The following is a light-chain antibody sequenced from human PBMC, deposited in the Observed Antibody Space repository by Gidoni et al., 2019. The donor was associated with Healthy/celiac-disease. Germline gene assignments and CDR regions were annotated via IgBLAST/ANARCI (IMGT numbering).Light chain of an antibody. CDR2: QDS. J-gene: IGLJ3*02. CDR1: KLGDKY. V-gene: IGLV3-1*01. CDR3: QAWDSSTGV. Sequence: SYELTQPPSVSVSPGQTASITCSGDKLGDKYACWYKQKPGQSPVLVIYQDSKRPSGIPERFSGSNSGNTATLTISGTQAMDEADYDCQAWDSSTGVFGGGTKLTVL.